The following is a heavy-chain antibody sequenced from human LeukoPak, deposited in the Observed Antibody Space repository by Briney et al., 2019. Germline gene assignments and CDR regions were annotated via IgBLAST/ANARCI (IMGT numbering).Heavy chain of an antibody. CDR1: GFTFSDYY. J-gene: IGHJ4*02. V-gene: IGHV3-11*01. CDR2: ISSSGSTI. CDR3: ARGPSNWNDESYYFDY. Sequence: GGSLRLSCAASGFTFSDYYMSWIRQAPGKGLEWVSYISSSGSTIYYADSVKGRFTISRDNAKNSLYLQMNSLRAEDTAVYYCARGPSNWNDESYYFDYWGQGTLVTVPS. D-gene: IGHD1-1*01.